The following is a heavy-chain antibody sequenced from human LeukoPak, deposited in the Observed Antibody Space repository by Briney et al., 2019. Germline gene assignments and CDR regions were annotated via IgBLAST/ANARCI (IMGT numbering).Heavy chain of an antibody. V-gene: IGHV3-23*01. J-gene: IGHJ6*02. CDR3: ARDQEDIVVVPAAKGAWYYYYGMDV. D-gene: IGHD2-2*01. CDR1: GFTFSSYA. CDR2: ISGSGGST. Sequence: GGSLRLSCAASGFTFSSYAMSWVRQAPGKGLEWVSAISGSGGSTYYADSVKGRFTISRDNSKNTLYLQMNSLRAEDTAMYYCARDQEDIVVVPAAKGAWYYYYGMDVWGQGTTVTVSS.